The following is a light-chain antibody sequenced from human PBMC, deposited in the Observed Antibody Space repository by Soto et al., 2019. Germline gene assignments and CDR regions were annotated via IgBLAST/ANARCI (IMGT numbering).Light chain of an antibody. Sequence: QAVVTQPASVSGSPGESITISCSGTSNDVGRYNYVSWYQQHPGKVPKLLIYEVSQRPSGISTRLSGSKSGNTASLTISGLQAEDEADYFCSSYTRNSTVAFGGGTKLTVL. CDR1: SNDVGRYNY. CDR3: SSYTRNSTVA. J-gene: IGLJ2*01. V-gene: IGLV2-14*03. CDR2: EVS.